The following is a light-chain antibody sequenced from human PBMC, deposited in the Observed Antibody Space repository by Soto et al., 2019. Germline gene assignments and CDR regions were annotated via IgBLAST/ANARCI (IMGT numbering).Light chain of an antibody. Sequence: QSVLTQPPSVSAAPGQKVTISCSGSSSNIGNSYVSWYQQLPGTAPKLLIYDNNKLPSGIPDRFSGSKSGTSATLGITGLQTGDEADYYCGTWDSSLSLYVFGTGTKLTVL. V-gene: IGLV1-51*01. CDR2: DNN. CDR1: SSNIGNSY. J-gene: IGLJ1*01. CDR3: GTWDSSLSLYV.